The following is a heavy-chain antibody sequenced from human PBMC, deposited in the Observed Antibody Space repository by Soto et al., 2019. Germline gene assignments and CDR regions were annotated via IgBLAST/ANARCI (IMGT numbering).Heavy chain of an antibody. CDR2: TYYRSKWYN. CDR3: ARGDRLLAVAGTVWFDP. V-gene: IGHV6-1*01. D-gene: IGHD6-19*01. CDR1: GDSVSSNSAA. Sequence: SQTLSLACGISGDSVSSNSAAWNFIRQSPSRGLEWLGRTYYRSKWYNDYAVSVKSRITINPDTSKNQFSLQLNSVTPEDTAVYYCARGDRLLAVAGTVWFDPWGQGTLVTVSS. J-gene: IGHJ5*02.